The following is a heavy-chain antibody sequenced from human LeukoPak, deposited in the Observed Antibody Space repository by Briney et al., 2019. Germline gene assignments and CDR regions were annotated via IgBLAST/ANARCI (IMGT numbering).Heavy chain of an antibody. CDR1: GGSISSYY. CDR3: ARERGESVVVTASVLSWAFDI. Sequence: SETLSLTWTVSGGSISSYYWSWIRQPPGKGLEWIGYIFYSWSTNYNPSLKSRLTISVGTPKNQFPLPLSSVTAADTAVYYCARERGESVVVTASVLSWAFDIWGQGTMVTVSS. J-gene: IGHJ3*02. D-gene: IGHD2-21*02. CDR2: IFYSWST. V-gene: IGHV4-59*01.